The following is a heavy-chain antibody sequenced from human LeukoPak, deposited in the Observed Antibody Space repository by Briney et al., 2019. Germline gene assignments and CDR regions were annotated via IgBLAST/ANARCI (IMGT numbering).Heavy chain of an antibody. CDR3: ARDLRRAGSNYYFDY. V-gene: IGHV4-4*07. D-gene: IGHD2/OR15-2a*01. Sequence: SETLSLTCTVSGGSISSYYWSWIRQPAGKGLEWIGCIYTSGSTNYNPSLKSRVTMSVDTSKNQFSLKLSSVTAADTAVYYCARDLRRAGSNYYFDYWGQGTLVTVSS. CDR1: GGSISSYY. J-gene: IGHJ4*02. CDR2: IYTSGST.